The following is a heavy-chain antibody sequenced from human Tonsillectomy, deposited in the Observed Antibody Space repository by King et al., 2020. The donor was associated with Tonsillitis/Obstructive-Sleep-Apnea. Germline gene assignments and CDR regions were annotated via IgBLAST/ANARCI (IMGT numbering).Heavy chain of an antibody. Sequence: QLVQSGAEVKKPGASVKDSCKVSGYTLTELSMHWVRQAPGKGLEWMGGFDPEDGETIYAQKFQGRVTMTEDTSTDTAYMELSSLRSEDTAVYYCATDRGPSKRARRYFDFDYWGQGTLVTVSS. D-gene: IGHD3-9*01. J-gene: IGHJ4*02. V-gene: IGHV1-24*01. CDR2: FDPEDGET. CDR1: GYTLTELS. CDR3: ATDRGPSKRARRYFDFDY.